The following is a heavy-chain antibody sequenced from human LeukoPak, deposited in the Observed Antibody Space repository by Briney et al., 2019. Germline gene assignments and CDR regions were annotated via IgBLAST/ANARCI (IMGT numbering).Heavy chain of an antibody. V-gene: IGHV4-34*01. Sequence: SETLSLTCAVYGGSFSGYYWSWIRQPPGKGLEWIGEINHSGSTNYNPSLKSRVTISVDTSKDQFSLKLSSVTAADTAVYYCARGRGIVVVTAIISKYYFDYWGQGTLVTVSS. CDR2: INHSGST. D-gene: IGHD2-21*02. CDR1: GGSFSGYY. J-gene: IGHJ4*02. CDR3: ARGRGIVVVTAIISKYYFDY.